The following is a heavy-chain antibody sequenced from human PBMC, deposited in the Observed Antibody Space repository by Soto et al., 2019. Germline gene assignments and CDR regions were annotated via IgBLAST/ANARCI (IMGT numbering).Heavy chain of an antibody. J-gene: IGHJ5*02. CDR2: IYYSGNT. CDR3: ARLIGRDWFDP. CDR1: GGSISSYY. Sequence: SETLSLTCTVSGGSISSYYWSWIRQPPGKGLEWIGYIYYSGNTNYNPSLKSRVTISVDTSKNQFSLKLSSVTAADTAVYYCARLIGRDWFDPWGQGTLVTVSS. V-gene: IGHV4-59*08.